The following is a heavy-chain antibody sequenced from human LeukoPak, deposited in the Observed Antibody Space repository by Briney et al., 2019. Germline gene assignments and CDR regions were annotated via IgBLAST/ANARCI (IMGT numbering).Heavy chain of an antibody. CDR3: AKESGCAPPGWFDP. J-gene: IGHJ5*02. V-gene: IGHV3-23*01. CDR2: IRGTGGIT. D-gene: IGHD6-19*01. Sequence: GGSLRLSCAASGFTFSNYAMSWVRQAPGKGLEWVSAIRGTGGITYYAESVKGRFTISRDNSKNTLYLQMNSLRVEDTAAYYCAKESGCAPPGWFDPWGQGTLVTVSS. CDR1: GFTFSNYA.